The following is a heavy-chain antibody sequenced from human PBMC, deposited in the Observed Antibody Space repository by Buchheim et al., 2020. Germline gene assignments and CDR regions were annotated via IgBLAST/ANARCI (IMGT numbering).Heavy chain of an antibody. CDR3: ARDDSSGYYSYYYYGMDV. CDR2: ISSSSSTI. D-gene: IGHD3-22*01. V-gene: IGHV3-48*01. CDR1: GFTFSSYS. J-gene: IGHJ6*02. Sequence: EVQLVESGGGLVQPGGSLRLSCAASGFTFSSYSMNWVRQAPGKGLEWVSYISSSSSTIYYADSVKGRFTISRDNAKNSLYLQMNSLRAEDTAVYYCARDDSSGYYSYYYYGMDVWGQGTT.